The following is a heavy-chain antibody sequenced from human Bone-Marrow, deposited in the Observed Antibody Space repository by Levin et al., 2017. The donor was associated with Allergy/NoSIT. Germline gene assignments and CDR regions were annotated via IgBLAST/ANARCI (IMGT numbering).Heavy chain of an antibody. D-gene: IGHD3-9*01. Sequence: GESLKISCAASGFTFSSYAMSWVRQAPGKGLEWVSAISGSGGSTHYADSVKGRLTISRDNSKNTLYLQMNSLRAEDTAVYYCAISPPGIRYFDGLGADYWGQGTLVTVSS. CDR3: AISPPGIRYFDGLGADY. CDR1: GFTFSSYA. J-gene: IGHJ4*02. V-gene: IGHV3-23*01. CDR2: ISGSGGST.